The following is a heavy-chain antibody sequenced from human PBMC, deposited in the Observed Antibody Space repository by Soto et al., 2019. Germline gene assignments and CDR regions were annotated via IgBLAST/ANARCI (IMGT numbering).Heavy chain of an antibody. CDR3: TTTYYDFWSGYSPGPFDY. D-gene: IGHD3-3*01. Sequence: GGSLRLSCAASGFTFSNAWMNWVRQAPGKGLEWVGRIKSKTDGGTTDYAAPVKGRFTISRDDSKNTLYLQMNSLKTEDTAVYYCTTTYYDFWSGYSPGPFDYWGQGTLVTVSS. CDR1: GFTFSNAW. V-gene: IGHV3-15*07. J-gene: IGHJ4*02. CDR2: IKSKTDGGTT.